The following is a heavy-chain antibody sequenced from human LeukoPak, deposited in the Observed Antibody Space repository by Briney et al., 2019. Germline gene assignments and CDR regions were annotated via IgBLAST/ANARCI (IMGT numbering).Heavy chain of an antibody. CDR3: AGVTLGLLAAAGRGLDY. D-gene: IGHD6-13*01. J-gene: IGHJ4*02. CDR2: INHRGST. Sequence: SETLSLTCAVYGGSFSAYYWSWIRQPPGKGLEWIGEINHRGSTTYNPSLQSRVTISVGTSKKRFSLKLSSVTAADTAVYYCAGVTLGLLAAAGRGLDYWGQGTLVTVSS. CDR1: GGSFSAYY. V-gene: IGHV4-34*01.